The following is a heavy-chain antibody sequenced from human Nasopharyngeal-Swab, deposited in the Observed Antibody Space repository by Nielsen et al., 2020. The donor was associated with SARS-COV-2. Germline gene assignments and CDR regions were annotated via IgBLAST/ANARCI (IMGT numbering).Heavy chain of an antibody. CDR2: IIPIFGTA. D-gene: IGHD3-9*01. CDR1: GGTFSSYA. V-gene: IGHV1-69*06. Sequence: SVKVSCKASGGTFSSYAISWVRQAPGQGLEWMGGIIPIFGTANYAQKFQGRVTITADKSTSTAYMELSSLRSEDTAVYYCASSGRPYYDILTGYYMAYYYYYMDVWGKGTTVTVSS. J-gene: IGHJ6*03. CDR3: ASSGRPYYDILTGYYMAYYYYYMDV.